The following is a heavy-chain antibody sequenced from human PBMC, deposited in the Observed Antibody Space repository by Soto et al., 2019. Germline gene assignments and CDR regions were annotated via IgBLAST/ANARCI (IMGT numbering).Heavy chain of an antibody. CDR3: VRDWFGEFH. CDR1: GFTFKNCW. D-gene: IGHD3-10*01. V-gene: IGHV3-74*01. CDR2: ITNDGRRT. J-gene: IGHJ4*02. Sequence: PGGSLRLSCAASGFTFKNCWMHWVRQVPGKGLVWVSHITNDGRRTNYADSVKGRFTISRDNAKNTLYLQMNSLRAEDTAVYYCVRDWFGEFHWGQGTLVTV.